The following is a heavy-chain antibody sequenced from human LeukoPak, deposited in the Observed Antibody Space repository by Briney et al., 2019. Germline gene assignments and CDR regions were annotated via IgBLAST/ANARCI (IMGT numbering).Heavy chain of an antibody. Sequence: ASVKVSCKASGYTFTTFALHWVRQAPGQGLEWMGWINTNTGNPMYAQGFTGRFVFSLDTSVSTTYLQISRLEAEDTAVYYCASGPSYSGSNEYFDSWGQGTLVTVSS. CDR2: INTNTGNP. J-gene: IGHJ4*02. CDR1: GYTFTTFA. D-gene: IGHD1-26*01. V-gene: IGHV7-4-1*02. CDR3: ASGPSYSGSNEYFDS.